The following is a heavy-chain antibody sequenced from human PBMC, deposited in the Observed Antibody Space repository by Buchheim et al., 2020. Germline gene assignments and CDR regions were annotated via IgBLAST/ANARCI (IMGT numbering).Heavy chain of an antibody. CDR1: GFRFSSYG. J-gene: IGHJ4*02. CDR3: ARDRSWPAGHFDL. Sequence: QVQLAESGGDAVQPGGSLRLSCAASGFRFSSYGMHWVRQAPGKGLEWLGVIWYDGSNKFHADSVKGRYIISRDNSKNMLYLQMSSLRAEDTAVYYCARDRSWPAGHFDLWGQGAL. CDR2: IWYDGSNK. D-gene: IGHD1-14*01. V-gene: IGHV3-33*01.